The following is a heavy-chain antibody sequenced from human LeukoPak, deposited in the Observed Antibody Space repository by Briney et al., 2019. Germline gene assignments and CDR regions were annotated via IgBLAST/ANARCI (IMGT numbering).Heavy chain of an antibody. J-gene: IGHJ3*02. CDR2: IRSKANNYAT. Sequence: GGSLRLSCAASGFTFSGSAMHWVRQASGKGLEWVGRIRSKANNYATAYAASVKGRFTISRDDSKNTAYLQMNSLKTEDTAVYYCTRPRDYYDSSGYYWDDAFDIWGQGAMVTVSS. D-gene: IGHD3-22*01. V-gene: IGHV3-73*01. CDR3: TRPRDYYDSSGYYWDDAFDI. CDR1: GFTFSGSA.